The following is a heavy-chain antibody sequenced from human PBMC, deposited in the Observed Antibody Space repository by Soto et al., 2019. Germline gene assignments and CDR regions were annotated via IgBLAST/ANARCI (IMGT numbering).Heavy chain of an antibody. J-gene: IGHJ6*03. V-gene: IGHV4-59*08. CDR3: ARSRRNYCSGGSCYSIYYYYYMDV. D-gene: IGHD2-15*01. Sequence: KGXXWIGXIYYSGSTNYNPSLKSRVTISVDTSKNQFSLKLSSVTAADTAVYYCARSRRNYCSGGSCYSIYYYYYMDVWGKGTTVTVSS. CDR2: IYYSGST.